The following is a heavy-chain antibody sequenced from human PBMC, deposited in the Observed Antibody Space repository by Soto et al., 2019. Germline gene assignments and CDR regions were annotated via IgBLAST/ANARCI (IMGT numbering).Heavy chain of an antibody. V-gene: IGHV4-34*01. CDR2: IHHSGST. CDR3: ASRPYGSGSYYYPYGMDV. Sequence: QVQLQQWGAGLLKPSETLSLTCAVYGGSFSAYHWNWIRQPPGKRLEWIGDIHHSGSTSYNPSLKSRVTLSVDTSKNQFSLNLRSVTAADTAVYYCASRPYGSGSYYYPYGMDVWGLGTTVTVSS. J-gene: IGHJ6*02. CDR1: GGSFSAYH. D-gene: IGHD3-10*01.